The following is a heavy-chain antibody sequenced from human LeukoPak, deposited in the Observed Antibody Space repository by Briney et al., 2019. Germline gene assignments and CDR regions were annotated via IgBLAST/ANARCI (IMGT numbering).Heavy chain of an antibody. D-gene: IGHD3-10*01. V-gene: IGHV4-61*02. CDR1: GGSISSGSYY. Sequence: SETLSLTCTVSGGSISSGSYYWSWIRQPAGKGLEWIGRIYTSGSTNYNPSLKSRVTISVDTSKNQFSLKLSSVTAADTAVYYCARVEEGYGSGRRENYYYYYMDVWGKGTTVTISS. J-gene: IGHJ6*03. CDR2: IYTSGST. CDR3: ARVEEGYGSGRRENYYYYYMDV.